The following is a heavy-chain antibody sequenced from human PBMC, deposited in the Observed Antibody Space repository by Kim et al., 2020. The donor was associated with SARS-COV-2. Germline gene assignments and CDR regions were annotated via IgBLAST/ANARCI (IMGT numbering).Heavy chain of an antibody. CDR2: INAGNGNT. J-gene: IGHJ3*02. Sequence: ASVKVSCKASGYTFTSYAMHWVRQAPGQRLEWMGWINAGNGNTKYSQKFQGRVTITRDTSASTAYMELSSLRSEDTAVYYCAGSYYYDSSGYPHDAFDIWGQGTMVTVSS. CDR1: GYTFTSYA. V-gene: IGHV1-3*01. CDR3: AGSYYYDSSGYPHDAFDI. D-gene: IGHD3-22*01.